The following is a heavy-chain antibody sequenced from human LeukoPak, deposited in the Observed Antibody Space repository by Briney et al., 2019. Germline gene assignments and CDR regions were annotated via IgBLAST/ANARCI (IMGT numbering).Heavy chain of an antibody. V-gene: IGHV4-34*01. CDR3: ARRRAAADTRRPPALNYYFDY. Sequence: PSEILSLTCTVSGGSISSYYWSWIRQPPGKGLEWIGEINHSGSTNYNPSLKSRVTISVDTSKNQFSLKLSSVTAADTAVYYCARRRAAADTRRPPALNYYFDYWGQGTLVTVSS. CDR2: INHSGST. J-gene: IGHJ4*02. D-gene: IGHD6-13*01. CDR1: GGSISSYY.